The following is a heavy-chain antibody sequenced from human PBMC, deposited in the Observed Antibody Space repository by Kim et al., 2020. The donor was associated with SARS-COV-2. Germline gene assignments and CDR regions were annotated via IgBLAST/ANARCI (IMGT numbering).Heavy chain of an antibody. CDR3: ARDPSAYYYGSGSYFVPPPPHGFDY. CDR2: ISSSSSYI. Sequence: GGSLRLSCAASGFTFSSYSMNWVRQAPGKGLEWVSSISSSSSYIYYADSVKGRFTISRDNAKNSLYLQMNSLRAEDTAVYYCARDPSAYYYGSGSYFVPPPPHGFDYWGQGTLVTVSS. D-gene: IGHD3-10*01. V-gene: IGHV3-21*01. CDR1: GFTFSSYS. J-gene: IGHJ4*02.